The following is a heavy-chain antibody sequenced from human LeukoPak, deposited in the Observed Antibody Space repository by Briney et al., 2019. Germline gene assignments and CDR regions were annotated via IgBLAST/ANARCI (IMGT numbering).Heavy chain of an antibody. CDR1: GVSISNYY. J-gene: IGHJ3*02. D-gene: IGHD5-18*01. CDR2: IYYSGST. V-gene: IGHV4-59*08. Sequence: SETLSLTCTVSGVSISNYYWSWIRQSPVKGLEWIGFIYYSGSTYYNPSLKSRVTISVDTSKNQFSLKLSSVTAADTAVYYCARYTAMVNDAFDIWGQGTMVTVSS. CDR3: ARYTAMVNDAFDI.